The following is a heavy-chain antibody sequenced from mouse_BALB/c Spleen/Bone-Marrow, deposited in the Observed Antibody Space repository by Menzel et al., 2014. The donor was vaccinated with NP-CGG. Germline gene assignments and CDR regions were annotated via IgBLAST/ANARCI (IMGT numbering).Heavy chain of an antibody. CDR2: IRNKANGYTT. CDR1: GFTFTDYH. J-gene: IGHJ2*01. D-gene: IGHD1-1*01. Sequence: EVQLVESGGGLVQPGGSLRLSCATSGFTFTDYHMNWVRQPPGKALEWLGFIRNKANGYTTEYSASVKGRFTISRDNSQSILYLQMNTLRAEDSATYYCARDSRSTVSHFDYWGQGTTLTVSS. CDR3: ARDSRSTVSHFDY. V-gene: IGHV7-3*02.